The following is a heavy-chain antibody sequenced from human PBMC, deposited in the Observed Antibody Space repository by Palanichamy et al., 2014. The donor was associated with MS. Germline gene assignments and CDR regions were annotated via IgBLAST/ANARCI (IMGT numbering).Heavy chain of an antibody. CDR3: ARQHYYGTGSLRGCYDP. J-gene: IGHJ5*02. CDR2: IYNRGST. V-gene: IGHV4-59*08. CDR1: GGSISTDY. D-gene: IGHD3-10*01. Sequence: QVQLQESGPGLVKPSEALSLTCTVSGGSISTDYWSWIRQPPGKGLEWIGSIYNRGSTDYNPSLKSRVTISVDTSKKQISLTLRSVTAADTALYYCARQHYYGTGSLRGCYDPWGQGTLVTVSS.